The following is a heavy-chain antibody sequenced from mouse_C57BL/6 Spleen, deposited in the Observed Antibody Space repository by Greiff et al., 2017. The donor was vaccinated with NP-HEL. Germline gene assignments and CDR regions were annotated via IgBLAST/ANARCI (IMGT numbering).Heavy chain of an antibody. D-gene: IGHD1-1*01. CDR3: ARRSSYGDYAMDY. CDR1: GFTFSDYG. CDR2: ISSGSSTL. J-gene: IGHJ4*01. V-gene: IGHV5-17*01. Sequence: EVHLVESGGGLVKPGGSLKLSCAASGFTFSDYGMHWVRQAPEKGLEWVAYISSGSSTLYYADTVKGRFTISRDNAKNTLFLQMTSLRSEDTAMYYCARRSSYGDYAMDYWGQGTSVTVSS.